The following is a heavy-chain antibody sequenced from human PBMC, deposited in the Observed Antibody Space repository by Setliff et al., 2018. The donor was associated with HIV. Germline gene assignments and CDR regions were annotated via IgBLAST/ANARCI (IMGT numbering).Heavy chain of an antibody. V-gene: IGHV5-51*01. CDR3: SRGIAVAGHDFANTPGDI. CDR2: IYPGDSDS. Sequence: GESLKISCHLSGYSFVDFWIGWVRQMPGKGLEWVGFIYPGDSDSRYSPSFRGQVTISADKSISTAFLQWSSLKASDSAMYYCSRGIAVAGHDFANTPGDIWGQGTMVTVSS. J-gene: IGHJ3*02. CDR1: GYSFVDFW. D-gene: IGHD6-19*01.